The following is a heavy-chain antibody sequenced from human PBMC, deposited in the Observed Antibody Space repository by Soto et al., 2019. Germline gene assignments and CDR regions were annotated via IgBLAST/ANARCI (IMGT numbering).Heavy chain of an antibody. CDR2: ISYDGSNK. Sequence: GGSLRLSCAASGFTFSSYGMHWVRQAPGKGLEWVAVISYDGSNKYYADSVKGRFTISRDNSKNTLYLQMNSLRAEDTVVYYCAKDRVELTYYYGMDVWGQGTTVTVSS. CDR3: AKDRVELTYYYGMDV. J-gene: IGHJ6*02. CDR1: GFTFSSYG. V-gene: IGHV3-30*18. D-gene: IGHD1-26*01.